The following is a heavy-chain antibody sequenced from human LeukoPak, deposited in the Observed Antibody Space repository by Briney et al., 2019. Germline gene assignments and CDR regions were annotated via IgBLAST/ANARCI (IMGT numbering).Heavy chain of an antibody. Sequence: GGSLRLSCAASGFTVSSSYMTWVRQAPGKGLEWVSVIYSGGTTYYADSVKGRFTISRDNSKNTLYLQMNSLRAEDTAVYYCARGPNDYGDYGPGGYWGRGTLVTVSS. J-gene: IGHJ4*02. CDR2: IYSGGTT. CDR3: ARGPNDYGDYGPGGY. CDR1: GFTVSSSY. D-gene: IGHD4-17*01. V-gene: IGHV3-66*01.